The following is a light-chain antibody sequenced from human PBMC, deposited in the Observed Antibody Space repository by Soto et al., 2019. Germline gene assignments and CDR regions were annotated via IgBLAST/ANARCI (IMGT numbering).Light chain of an antibody. CDR3: VEAALLPHA. CDR1: QSLAFLDGNIY. CDR2: KTS. J-gene: IGKJ1*01. Sequence: DIVLTQTPLSLVVTLGQPASISCKSSQSLAFLDGNIYLNWLQQRPGQPPRLLIYKTSNRFSGVPDRFSGSGAGTEFTLKISKVEAEDVGVYYCVEAALLPHAFGQGTKVEIK. V-gene: IGKV2-24*01.